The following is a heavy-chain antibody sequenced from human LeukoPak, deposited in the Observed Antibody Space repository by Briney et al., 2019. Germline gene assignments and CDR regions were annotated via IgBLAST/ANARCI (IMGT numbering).Heavy chain of an antibody. CDR1: GDSVSSNSAT. V-gene: IGHV6-1*01. CDR3: AQSLGSSNWIGNWFDP. D-gene: IGHD6-13*01. J-gene: IGHJ5*02. CDR2: TYYKSKWHS. Sequence: SQTLSLTFAISGDSVSSNSATWNWIRQSPSRGLEWLGRTYYKSKWHSDYAVSVKSRIIINPDTSKNQFSLQLNSVTAADTAVYYCAQSLGSSNWIGNWFDPWGQGTLVTVSS.